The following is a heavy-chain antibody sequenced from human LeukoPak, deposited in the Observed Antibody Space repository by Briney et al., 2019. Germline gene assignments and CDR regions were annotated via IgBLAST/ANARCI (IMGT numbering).Heavy chain of an antibody. Sequence: GASVKVSCKASGYTFTDYLVHWVQQAPGKGLEWVGRVDPANGETIYKEKFQGRVTITADTSTDTAYMEMSSLRSEDTAVYYCVPHCSSTSCSPADWGQGTLVTVSS. D-gene: IGHD2-2*01. CDR2: VDPANGET. CDR1: GYTFTDYL. V-gene: IGHV1-69-2*01. J-gene: IGHJ4*02. CDR3: VPHCSSTSCSPAD.